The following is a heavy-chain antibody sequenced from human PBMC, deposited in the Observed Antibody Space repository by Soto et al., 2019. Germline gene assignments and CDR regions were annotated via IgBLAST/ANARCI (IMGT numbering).Heavy chain of an antibody. Sequence: QVQLVESGRGVVQPGRSLRLSCAASGFTFSSYGMHWVRQAPGKGLEWVAVISYDGSNKYYADSVKGRFTISRDNSKNTLYLQMNSLRAEDTAVYYCAKDLQLLWFGEHGGEYFDYWGQGTLVTVSS. CDR3: AKDLQLLWFGEHGGEYFDY. CDR2: ISYDGSNK. CDR1: GFTFSSYG. V-gene: IGHV3-30*18. J-gene: IGHJ4*02. D-gene: IGHD3-10*01.